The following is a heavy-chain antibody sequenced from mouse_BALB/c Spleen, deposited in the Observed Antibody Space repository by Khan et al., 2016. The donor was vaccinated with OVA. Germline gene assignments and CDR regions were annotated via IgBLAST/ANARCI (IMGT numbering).Heavy chain of an antibody. CDR2: ILSDGTT. CDR3: ARQPYYHYNIMDY. D-gene: IGHD2-10*01. V-gene: IGHV2-6-1*01. CDR1: GFSLTNYG. J-gene: IGHJ4*01. Sequence: VQLQESGPGLAAPSQSLSITCTISGFSLTNYGVHWVRQPPGRGLEWLVVILSDGTTTYNSALKSRLTIIKDNSQSQVFLKMNSLQTDDTAIYFCARQPYYHYNIMDYWGQGTSVTVSS.